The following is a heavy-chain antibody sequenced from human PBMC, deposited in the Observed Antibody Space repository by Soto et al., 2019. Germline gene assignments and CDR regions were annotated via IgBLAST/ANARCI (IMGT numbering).Heavy chain of an antibody. CDR2: ISYDGSNK. CDR3: ARPEYSSSFNLGMDV. CDR1: GFTFSSYA. Sequence: QVQLVESGGGVVQPGRSLRLSCAASGFTFSSYAMHWVRQAPGKGLEWVAVISYDGSNKYYADSVKGRFTISRDNSKNTLYLQMNSLSAEDTAVYYCARPEYSSSFNLGMDVWGQGTTVTVSS. D-gene: IGHD6-6*01. V-gene: IGHV3-30-3*01. J-gene: IGHJ6*02.